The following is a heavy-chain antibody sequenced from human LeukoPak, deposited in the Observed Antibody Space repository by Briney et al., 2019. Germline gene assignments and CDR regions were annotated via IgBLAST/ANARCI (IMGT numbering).Heavy chain of an antibody. V-gene: IGHV3-30-3*01. CDR1: GFTFSSYN. Sequence: GGSLRLSCVASGFTFSSYNMHWVRQAPGKGLEWVAVISYDGSNKYYADSVKGRSTISRDNSKNTLYLQVNNLRPEDTAVYYCGRDTVGYGGAFDIWGQGTMVTVSS. CDR2: ISYDGSNK. CDR3: GRDTVGYGGAFDI. D-gene: IGHD5-18*01. J-gene: IGHJ3*02.